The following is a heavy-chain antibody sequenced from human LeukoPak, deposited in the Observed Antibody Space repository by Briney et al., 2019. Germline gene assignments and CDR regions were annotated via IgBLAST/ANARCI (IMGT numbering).Heavy chain of an antibody. J-gene: IGHJ4*02. CDR1: GGSISSGDYY. Sequence: SQTLSLTCTVSGGSISSGDYYWSWIRQPSGKGLEWIGYIYYSGSTYYNPSLKSRVTISVDTSKNQFPLKLSSVTAADTAVYYCARRFAGGYGYWGQGTLVTVSS. V-gene: IGHV4-30-4*01. CDR2: IYYSGST. D-gene: IGHD5-12*01. CDR3: ARRFAGGYGY.